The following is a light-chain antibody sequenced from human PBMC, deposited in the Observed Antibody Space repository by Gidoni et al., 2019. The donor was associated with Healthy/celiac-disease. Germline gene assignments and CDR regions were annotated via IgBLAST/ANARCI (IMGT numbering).Light chain of an antibody. Sequence: EIVLTQSPATLSLSPGERATLSCRASQSVSSNLAWYQQKPGQAPRLLIYDASNRATGIPARFSGSGSGTDCTLTISSLEPEDFAVYYCQQRSNWTFGQGTKVESK. CDR1: QSVSSN. J-gene: IGKJ1*01. CDR2: DAS. CDR3: QQRSNWT. V-gene: IGKV3-11*01.